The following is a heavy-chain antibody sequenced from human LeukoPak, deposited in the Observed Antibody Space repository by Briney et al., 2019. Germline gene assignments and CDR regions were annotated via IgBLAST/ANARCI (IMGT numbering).Heavy chain of an antibody. V-gene: IGHV1-2*02. CDR3: ARDPIAGAFYEYVWGSYRPFDY. J-gene: IGHJ4*02. Sequence: ASVKVSCKASGYTFTGYYMHWVRQAPGQGLEWMGWINPNSGGTNYAQKFQGRVTMTRDTSISTAYMELSRLRSDDTAVYYCARDPIAGAFYEYVWGSYRPFDYWGQGTLVTVSS. CDR1: GYTFTGYY. CDR2: INPNSGGT. D-gene: IGHD3-16*02.